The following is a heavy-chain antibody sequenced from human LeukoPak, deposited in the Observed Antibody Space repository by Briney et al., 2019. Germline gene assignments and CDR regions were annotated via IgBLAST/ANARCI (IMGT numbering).Heavy chain of an antibody. CDR2: MNPNSGNT. Sequence: GASVKVSCKASGYTFTSYDINWVRQATGQGLEWMGWMNPNSGNTGYAQKFQGRVTITRNTSISTAYMELSSLRSGDTAVYYCARGQYDFWSGSQAWFDPWGQGTLVTVSS. D-gene: IGHD3-3*01. J-gene: IGHJ5*02. V-gene: IGHV1-8*03. CDR1: GYTFTSYD. CDR3: ARGQYDFWSGSQAWFDP.